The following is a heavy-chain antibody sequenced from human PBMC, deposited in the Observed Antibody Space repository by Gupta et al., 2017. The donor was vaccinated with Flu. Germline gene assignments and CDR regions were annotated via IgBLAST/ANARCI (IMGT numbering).Heavy chain of an antibody. V-gene: IGHV3-53*01. Sequence: WVRQAPGKGLEWVSVIYSGGSTYYAYSVKGRFTISRDNSKNTLFLQMNSLRAEDTAVYYCARYSGSYYGFDYWGQGTLVTVSS. D-gene: IGHD1-26*01. CDR2: IYSGGST. J-gene: IGHJ4*02. CDR3: ARYSGSYYGFDY.